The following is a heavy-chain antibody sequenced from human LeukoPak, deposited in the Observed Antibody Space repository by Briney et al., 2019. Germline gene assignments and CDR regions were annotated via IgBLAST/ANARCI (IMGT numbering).Heavy chain of an antibody. CDR3: ARLSIQLWPGFDY. J-gene: IGHJ4*02. D-gene: IGHD5-18*01. Sequence: ASVKVSCKASGYTFTGYYMHWVRQAPGQGLEWMGWINPNSGGTNYAQKFQGRVTITRDTSASTAYMELSSLRSEDTAVYYCARLSIQLWPGFDYWGQGTLVTVSS. V-gene: IGHV1-2*02. CDR2: INPNSGGT. CDR1: GYTFTGYY.